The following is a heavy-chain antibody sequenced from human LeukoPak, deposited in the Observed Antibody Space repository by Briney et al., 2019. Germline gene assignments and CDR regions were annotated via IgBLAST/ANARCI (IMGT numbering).Heavy chain of an antibody. CDR3: AKSAYVWGSYHGAFDI. CDR1: GFSFSNYA. J-gene: IGHJ3*02. Sequence: PGGSLRLSCAASGFSFSNYAMSWVRQAPGKGLEWVSAISGSGGSTYYADSVKGRFTISRDNSKNTLYLQMNSLRAEDTAVYYCAKSAYVWGSYHGAFDIWGQGTMVTVSS. CDR2: ISGSGGST. D-gene: IGHD3-16*02. V-gene: IGHV3-23*01.